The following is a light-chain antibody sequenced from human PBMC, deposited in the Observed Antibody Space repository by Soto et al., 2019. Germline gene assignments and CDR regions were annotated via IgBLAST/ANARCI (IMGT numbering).Light chain of an antibody. CDR1: QNVSSN. J-gene: IGKJ1*01. CDR3: QQYNNWPWT. CDR2: GAS. V-gene: IGKV3-15*01. Sequence: EIVMTQSPATLSVSPGDRATPSCRASQNVSSNLAWYQQKPGQAPRLLIYGASTRATGIPARFSGSGSGTEFTLTSSSLQSEDSAVYYCQQYNNWPWTFGQGTKVEIK.